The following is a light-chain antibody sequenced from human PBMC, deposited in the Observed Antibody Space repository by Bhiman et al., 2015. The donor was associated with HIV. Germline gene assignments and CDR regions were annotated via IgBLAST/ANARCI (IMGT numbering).Light chain of an antibody. CDR1: SSDVGGYNF. CDR3: TSYSSRNTLGV. Sequence: QSALTQARSVSGSPGQSVTISCTGTSSDVGGYNFVSWYQHHPGKVPKLIIYDVNKRPSGVPDRFSGSKSGNTASLTISGLQAEDEADYYCTSYSSRNTLGVFGAGTKLTVL. J-gene: IGLJ3*02. V-gene: IGLV2-11*01. CDR2: DVN.